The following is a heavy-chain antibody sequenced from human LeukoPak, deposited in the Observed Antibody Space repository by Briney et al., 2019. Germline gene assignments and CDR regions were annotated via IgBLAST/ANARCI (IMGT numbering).Heavy chain of an antibody. Sequence: SETLSLTCTVSGGSISSYYWSWIRQPPGKGLEWIGFIYYSGSTNYNPSLKSRVTISVDTSKNQFSLKLSSVTAADTAVYYCARRAREGRDGYNWRHAFDIWGQGTMVTVSS. J-gene: IGHJ3*02. V-gene: IGHV4-59*08. D-gene: IGHD5-24*01. CDR1: GGSISSYY. CDR2: IYYSGST. CDR3: ARRAREGRDGYNWRHAFDI.